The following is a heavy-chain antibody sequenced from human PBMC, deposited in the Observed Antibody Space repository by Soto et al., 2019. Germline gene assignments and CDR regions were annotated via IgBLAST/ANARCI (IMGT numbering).Heavy chain of an antibody. Sequence: SAKVSCKEPRVTLSSYTISWVRQAPGQGLEWMGRIIPILGIANYAQKFQGRVTITADKSTSTAYMELSSLRSEDTAVYYCASDSYGSASNWGQGTLVTVSS. D-gene: IGHD3-10*01. CDR1: RVTLSSYT. J-gene: IGHJ4*02. CDR3: ASDSYGSASN. CDR2: IIPILGIA. V-gene: IGHV1-69*02.